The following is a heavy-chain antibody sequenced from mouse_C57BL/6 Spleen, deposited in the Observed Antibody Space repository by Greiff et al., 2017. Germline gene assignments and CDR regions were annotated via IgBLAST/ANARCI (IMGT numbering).Heavy chain of an antibody. Sequence: EVKLQQSGPELVKPGASVKISCKASGYKINDYYLNWVKQSNGKSLEWIGDINPNNGGTRYNPKFTGKATLTVDKSSSTAYMELRSLTSEDSAVYYCARWRDLDYWGQGTTLTVSS. J-gene: IGHJ2*01. CDR3: ARWRDLDY. V-gene: IGHV1-26*01. CDR2: INPNNGGT. CDR1: GYKINDYY.